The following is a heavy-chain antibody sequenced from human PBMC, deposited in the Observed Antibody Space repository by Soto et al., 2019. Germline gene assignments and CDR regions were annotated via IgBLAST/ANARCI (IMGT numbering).Heavy chain of an antibody. CDR3: AHRAYSGGWHFWYFDH. V-gene: IGHV3-23*01. CDR1: GFTFSNYA. Sequence: GGSLRLSCAASGFTFSNYAMSWVRQPPGKGLEWVSSISGSGDNTYYADSVKGRFTISRDNSRNTLHLQMNSLRAEDTAVYYCAHRAYSGGWHFWYFDHWGQGTLVTVSS. J-gene: IGHJ4*02. CDR2: ISGSGDNT. D-gene: IGHD6-19*01.